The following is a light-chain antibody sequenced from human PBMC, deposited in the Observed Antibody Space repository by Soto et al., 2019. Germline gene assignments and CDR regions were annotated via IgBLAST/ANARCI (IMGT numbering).Light chain of an antibody. V-gene: IGKV3-11*01. J-gene: IGKJ5*01. Sequence: EIVLTQTPGTPSLSPGERATHSCRASQSVSSYLAWYQQKPGQAPRLLIYDASNRATGIPARFSGSRSGTDFNLTISTLEPEDFAVYYCQQRSKWPPITFCQGTRLEI. CDR2: DAS. CDR1: QSVSSY. CDR3: QQRSKWPPIT.